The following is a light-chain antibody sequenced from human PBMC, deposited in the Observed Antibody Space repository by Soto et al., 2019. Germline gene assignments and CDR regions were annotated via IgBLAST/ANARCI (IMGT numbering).Light chain of an antibody. J-gene: IGKJ1*01. CDR3: QQSYSTPPWT. CDR1: QSISRY. V-gene: IGKV1-39*01. CDR2: AAS. Sequence: DIQMTQSPSSLSASVGDRVTITCRASQSISRYLNWYQQKPGKAPKLLIYAASSLQSGVPSRFSGSGSGTDFTITISRMQPEDFATYYCQQSYSTPPWTFGQGTKVEIK.